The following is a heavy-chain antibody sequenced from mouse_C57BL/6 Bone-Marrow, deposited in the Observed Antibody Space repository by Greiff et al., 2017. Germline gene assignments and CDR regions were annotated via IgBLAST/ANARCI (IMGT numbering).Heavy chain of an antibody. CDR3: ARQTVVHYYAMDY. CDR1: GFTFSRYG. CDR2: ISSGGSST. Sequence: EVQLVESGGDLVKPGGSLKLSCAASGFTFSRYGMSWVRQTPDKRLEWVATISSGGSSTYYTDSVKGRFTISRDNAKNTLYLQVSSLKSEDTARYYGARQTVVHYYAMDYWGQGTSVTVSA. V-gene: IGHV5-6*01. J-gene: IGHJ4*01. D-gene: IGHD1-1*01.